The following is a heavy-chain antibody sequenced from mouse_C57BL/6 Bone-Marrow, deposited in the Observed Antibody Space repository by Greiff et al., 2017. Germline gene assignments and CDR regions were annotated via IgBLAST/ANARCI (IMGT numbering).Heavy chain of an antibody. J-gene: IGHJ3*01. CDR2: IYPRSGNT. Sequence: VQLQQSGAELARPGASVKLSCKASGYTFTSYGISWVKLRPGQGLEWIGEIYPRSGNTYYNEKFKGKATLTADKSSSTAYMELRSLTSEDSAVYFCASPGIYYYGSSPAYWGQGTLVTVSA. V-gene: IGHV1-81*01. D-gene: IGHD1-1*01. CDR1: GYTFTSYG. CDR3: ASPGIYYYGSSPAY.